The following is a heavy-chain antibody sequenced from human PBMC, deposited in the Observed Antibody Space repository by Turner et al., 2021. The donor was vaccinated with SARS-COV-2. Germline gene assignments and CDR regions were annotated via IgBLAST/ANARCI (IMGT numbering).Heavy chain of an antibody. CDR1: GGSFIGYY. V-gene: IGHV4-34*01. CDR3: ARVEGGYSNSIDS. CDR2: INHSGST. J-gene: IGHJ4*02. Sequence: QVQLQQWGAGLLKPSETLSLTCGVNGGSFIGYYWSWIRQPPGKGLEWVGEINHSGSTKYNPSLKSRVTMSVDTSRNQFSLKLSSVTAADMAVYYCARVEGGYSNSIDSWGQGTLVTVSS. D-gene: IGHD4-4*01.